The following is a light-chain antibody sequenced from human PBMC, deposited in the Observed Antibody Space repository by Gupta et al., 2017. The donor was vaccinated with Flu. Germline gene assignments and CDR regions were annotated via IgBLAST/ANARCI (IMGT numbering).Light chain of an antibody. CDR3: QQDGDSRPT. V-gene: IGKV3-20*01. CDR1: QSVTSTH. Sequence: EVVLTQSPCTLSLSPGERATLSCRASQSVTSTHLTWYQQKPGQAPRPLIYAAPTRATGIPDRFSGSGSGTDFTLTINRLEPEDFAMYYCQQDGDSRPTFGQRTKLDIK. J-gene: IGKJ2*01. CDR2: AAP.